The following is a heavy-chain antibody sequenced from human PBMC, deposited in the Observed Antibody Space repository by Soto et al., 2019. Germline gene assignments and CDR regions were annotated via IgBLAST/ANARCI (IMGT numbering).Heavy chain of an antibody. CDR2: IFPFDSDT. D-gene: IGHD4-17*01. CDR3: ARLPPIGGVLDYFDP. V-gene: IGHV5-51*01. Sequence: PGDSLNISCKTSGYSFTSYWIGWVRQRPGKGLEWMGVIFPFDSDTRYSPSFQGHVTISADKSISTAYLQWSSLEASDTAMYYCARLPPIGGVLDYFDPWGLGTPVTV. CDR1: GYSFTSYW. J-gene: IGHJ5*02.